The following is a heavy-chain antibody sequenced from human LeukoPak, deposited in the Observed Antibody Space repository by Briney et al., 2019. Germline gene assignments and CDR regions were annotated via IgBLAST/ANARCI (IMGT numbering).Heavy chain of an antibody. Sequence: GESLKISCMGSGYSFTSYWIGWVRQMPGKGLEWMGIIYPGESDTRYSPSFQGQVTISADKSISTAYLQWSSLKASDTAMYYCARHIEVVVPDAMIGYYYYYYMDVWGKGTTVTVSS. D-gene: IGHD2-2*01. J-gene: IGHJ6*03. V-gene: IGHV5-51*01. CDR2: IYPGESDT. CDR3: ARHIEVVVPDAMIGYYYYYYMDV. CDR1: GYSFTSYW.